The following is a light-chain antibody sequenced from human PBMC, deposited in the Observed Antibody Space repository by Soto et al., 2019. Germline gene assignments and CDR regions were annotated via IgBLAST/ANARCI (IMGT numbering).Light chain of an antibody. V-gene: IGKV3-15*01. CDR1: QSVSSS. Sequence: EILMTQPPATPSLSPLQTATLSFRASQSVSSSLAWYQQKPGQAPRLLIYGASARATGFPARFSASGSGTEFTLTISSLQSEDFAVYYCQQYNNWPWTFGQGTKVDIK. CDR2: GAS. J-gene: IGKJ1*01. CDR3: QQYNNWPWT.